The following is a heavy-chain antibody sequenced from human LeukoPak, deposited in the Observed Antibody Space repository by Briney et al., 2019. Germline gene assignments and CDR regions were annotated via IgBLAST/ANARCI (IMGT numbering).Heavy chain of an antibody. J-gene: IGHJ4*02. V-gene: IGHV4-34*01. CDR1: GGSFSGYY. Sequence: SETLSLTCAVYGGSFSGYYWSWIRQPPGKGLEWIGEINHSGSTNYNPSLKSRVTISVDTSKNQFSLKLSSVTAADTAVYYCARVKYYFDYWGQGTLVTVSS. CDR3: ARVKYYFDY. CDR2: INHSGST.